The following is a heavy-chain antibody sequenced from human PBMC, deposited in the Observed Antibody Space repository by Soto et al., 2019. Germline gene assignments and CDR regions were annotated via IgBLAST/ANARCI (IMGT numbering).Heavy chain of an antibody. J-gene: IGHJ4*02. CDR2: IYWDDDK. D-gene: IGHD1-20*01. CDR3: AHRLGGYTWNDGYLDY. V-gene: IGHV2-5*02. CDR1: GFALTARPVG. Sequence: QITLKESGPTLVKPTQTLTLTCSFSGFALTARPVGVAWIRQPPGGALEWLAVIYWDDDKRYSPSLRNRLTITKDNSRKQVALTVTNMDHVDTATYYCAHRLGGYTWNDGYLDYWGQGILVTVSS.